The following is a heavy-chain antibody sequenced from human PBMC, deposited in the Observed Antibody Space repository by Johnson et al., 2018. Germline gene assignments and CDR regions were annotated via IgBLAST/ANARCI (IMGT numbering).Heavy chain of an antibody. CDR3: TIDAYSGSDLGRGAFDI. V-gene: IGHV3-49*03. J-gene: IGHJ3*02. D-gene: IGHD1-26*01. Sequence: EVQLVESGGGLVQPGRTLRLSCTASGFTFGDYGMSWFRQAPGKGLEWVGFIRSKPYGGTTEYAASAKGRYTISRDDSKRIASLQMNSLKTEDTAVYYRTIDAYSGSDLGRGAFDIWGQGTMVTVSS. CDR2: IRSKPYGGTT. CDR1: GFTFGDYG.